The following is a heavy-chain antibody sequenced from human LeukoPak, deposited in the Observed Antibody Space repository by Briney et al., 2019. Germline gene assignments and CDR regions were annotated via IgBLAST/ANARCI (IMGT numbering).Heavy chain of an antibody. Sequence: PSETLSLTCAVYGGSFSGYYWSWIRQPPGKGLEWIGYIYNSGSTIYNPSLKSRATISVDTSKNQFSLKLSSVTAADTAVYYCVRDRELGYWGQGTLVTVSS. CDR1: GGSFSGYY. CDR2: IYNSGST. CDR3: VRDRELGY. J-gene: IGHJ4*02. V-gene: IGHV4-59*01. D-gene: IGHD1-26*01.